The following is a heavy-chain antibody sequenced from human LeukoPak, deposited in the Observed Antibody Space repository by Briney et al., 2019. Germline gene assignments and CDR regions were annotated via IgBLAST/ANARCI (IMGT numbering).Heavy chain of an antibody. CDR3: ARDLGYCSGGSCYGMDV. D-gene: IGHD2-15*01. CDR1: GFTFSSYS. Sequence: PGGSLRLSCAASGFTFSSYSMNWVRQAPGKGLEWVSYISSSSSTIYYADSVKGRFTISRDNAKNSLYVQMNSLRAEDTAVYYCARDLGYCSGGSCYGMDVWGQGTTVTVSS. J-gene: IGHJ6*02. V-gene: IGHV3-48*04. CDR2: ISSSSSTI.